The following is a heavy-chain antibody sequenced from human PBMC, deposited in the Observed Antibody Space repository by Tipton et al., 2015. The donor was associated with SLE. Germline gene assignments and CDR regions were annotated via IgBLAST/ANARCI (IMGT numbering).Heavy chain of an antibody. CDR2: INHSGST. CDR3: ASGGYSSVTDY. D-gene: IGHD6-19*01. J-gene: IGHJ4*02. V-gene: IGHV4-34*01. CDR1: GGSFSGYY. Sequence: LRLSCAVYGGSFSGYYWSWIRQPPGKGLEWIGEINHSGSTNYNPSLKSRVTISVDTSKNQFSLKLSSVTAADTAVYYCASGGYSSVTDYWGQGTLVTVSS.